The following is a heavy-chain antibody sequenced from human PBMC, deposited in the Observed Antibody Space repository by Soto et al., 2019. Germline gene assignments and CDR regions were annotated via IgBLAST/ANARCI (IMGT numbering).Heavy chain of an antibody. Sequence: ASVKVSCKVSGYTLTELSMHWVRQAPGKGLEWMGGFDPEDGETIYAQKFQGRVTMTEDTSTDTAYMELSSLRSEDTAVYYCATLIRANCSGGSCPSREYYYGMDVWGQGTTVTVSS. J-gene: IGHJ6*02. CDR1: GYTLTELS. V-gene: IGHV1-24*01. CDR2: FDPEDGET. CDR3: ATLIRANCSGGSCPSREYYYGMDV. D-gene: IGHD2-15*01.